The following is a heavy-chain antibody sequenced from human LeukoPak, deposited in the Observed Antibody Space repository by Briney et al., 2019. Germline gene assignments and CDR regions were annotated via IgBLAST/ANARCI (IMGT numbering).Heavy chain of an antibody. D-gene: IGHD3-22*01. J-gene: IGHJ4*02. CDR2: MYYSGST. Sequence: SETLSLTCSVSGGSITGSGYYWAWIRQPPGKGLEWIGSMYYSGSTYYNSSLKSRVTISEDTSKNQFSLKLTSVTAADTAVYYCARQYYDSTGYYYFDYWGQGTLVTVSS. CDR3: ARQYYDSTGYYYFDY. V-gene: IGHV4-39*01. CDR1: GGSITGSGYY.